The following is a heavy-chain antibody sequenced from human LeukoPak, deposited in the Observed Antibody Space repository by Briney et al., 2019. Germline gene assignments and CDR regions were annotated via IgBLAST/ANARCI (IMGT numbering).Heavy chain of an antibody. CDR2: ISSNGGST. CDR3: ARGYLSIAVAGTLSS. D-gene: IGHD6-19*01. J-gene: IGHJ5*02. Sequence: GGSLRLSCAASGFTFSSYAMHWVRQAPGKGLEYVSAISSNGGSTYYANSVKGRFTISRDNSKNTLYLQMSSLRSEDTAVYYCARGYLSIAVAGTLSSWGQGTLVTVSS. CDR1: GFTFSSYA. V-gene: IGHV3-64*01.